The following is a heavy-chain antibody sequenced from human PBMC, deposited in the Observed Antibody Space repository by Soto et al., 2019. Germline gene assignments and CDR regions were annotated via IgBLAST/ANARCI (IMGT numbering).Heavy chain of an antibody. Sequence: SETLSLTCAVYGGSFSGYYWSWIRQPPGKGLEWIGEINHSGSTNYNPSLKSRVTISVDTSKNQFSLKLSSVTAADTAVYYCARRAFIRSSGWYGNYFDYWGQGSLVTVSS. J-gene: IGHJ4*02. V-gene: IGHV4-34*01. CDR1: GGSFSGYY. D-gene: IGHD6-19*01. CDR2: INHSGST. CDR3: ARRAFIRSSGWYGNYFDY.